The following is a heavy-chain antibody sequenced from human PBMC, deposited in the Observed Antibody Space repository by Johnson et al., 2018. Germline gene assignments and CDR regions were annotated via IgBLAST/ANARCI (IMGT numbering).Heavy chain of an antibody. Sequence: VQLVESGGGLVQPGGSLRLSCAASGFTFSNYWMSWVRQAPGKGLEWVANINKDGSEKYHVDSVKGRFTISRDNANNSLYLLMSSLRAEDTGVYYCAKVFAPDYCDHGMDVWGQGTTVTVSS. V-gene: IGHV3-7*01. CDR2: INKDGSEK. CDR1: GFTFSNYW. CDR3: AKVFAPDYCDHGMDV. J-gene: IGHJ6*02. D-gene: IGHD2-21*01.